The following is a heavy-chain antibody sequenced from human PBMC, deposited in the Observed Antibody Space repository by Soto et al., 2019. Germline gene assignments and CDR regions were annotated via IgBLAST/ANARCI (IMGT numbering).Heavy chain of an antibody. D-gene: IGHD2-2*01. Sequence: QVQLQESGPGLVKPSETLSLTCTVSDGSVTSASFYWNWLRQPPGKGLEWIGYISYSGSSNYTPTLKSRVSISLVMSKNQFSLRLRSVTAADPAGYYCARGDAINWLDSWGQGTLVSVSS. CDR1: DGSVTSASFY. J-gene: IGHJ5*01. CDR2: ISYSGSS. CDR3: ARGDAINWLDS. V-gene: IGHV4-61*01.